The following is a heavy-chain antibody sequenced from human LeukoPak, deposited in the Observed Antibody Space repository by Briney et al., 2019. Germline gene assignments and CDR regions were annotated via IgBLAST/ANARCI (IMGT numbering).Heavy chain of an antibody. V-gene: IGHV1-2*02. CDR1: GYTFTGYY. J-gene: IGHJ4*02. D-gene: IGHD3-3*01. Sequence: ASVKVSCKASGYTFTGYYMHWVRQAPGQGLEWMGWINPNSGGTNYAQKFQGRVTMTRDTSISTAYMELSRLRSDDTAVYYCARDYGDYDFWSGYYDYWGQGTLVTVSS. CDR2: INPNSGGT. CDR3: ARDYGDYDFWSGYYDY.